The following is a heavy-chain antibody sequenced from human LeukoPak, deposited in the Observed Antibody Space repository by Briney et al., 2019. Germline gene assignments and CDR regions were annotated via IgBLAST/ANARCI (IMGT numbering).Heavy chain of an antibody. CDR3: AKPTGLWFGELPLDY. CDR2: ILYDGSNE. CDR1: GFTFNSYG. D-gene: IGHD3-10*01. J-gene: IGHJ4*02. Sequence: GGSLRLSCAASGFTFNSYGMHWVRQAPGKGLEWVAVILYDGSNEYYADSVKGRFTISRDNSKNTLYLQMNSLRVEDTAVYYCAKPTGLWFGELPLDYWGQGTLVTVSS. V-gene: IGHV3-30*18.